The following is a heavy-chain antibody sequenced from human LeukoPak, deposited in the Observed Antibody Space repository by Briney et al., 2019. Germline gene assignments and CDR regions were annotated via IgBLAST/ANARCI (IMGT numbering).Heavy chain of an antibody. CDR1: GGTFSSYA. CDR3: ARRTGSGWGINFGY. CDR2: IIPIFGTA. D-gene: IGHD6-19*01. Sequence: SVKVSCKASGGTFSSYAISWVRQVPGQGLEWMGGIIPIFGTANYAQKFQGRVTITADESTSTAYMELSSLRSEDTAVYYCARRTGSGWGINFGYWGQGTLVTVSS. V-gene: IGHV1-69*13. J-gene: IGHJ4*02.